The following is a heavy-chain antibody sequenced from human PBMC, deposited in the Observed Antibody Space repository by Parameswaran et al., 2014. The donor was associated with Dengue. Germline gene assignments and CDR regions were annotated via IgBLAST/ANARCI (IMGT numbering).Heavy chain of an antibody. CDR3: ARGSWGEWLPPGTGYYYMDV. CDR2: INHSGST. D-gene: IGHD3-3*01. Sequence: PGKGLEWIGEINHSGSTNYNPSLKSRVTISVDTSKNQFSLKLSSVTAADTAVYYCARGSWGEWLPPGTGYYYMDVWGKGPRSPSP. J-gene: IGHJ6*03. V-gene: IGHV4-34*01.